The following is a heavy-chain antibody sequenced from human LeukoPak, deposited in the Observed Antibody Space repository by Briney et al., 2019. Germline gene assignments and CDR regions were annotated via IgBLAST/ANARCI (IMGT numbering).Heavy chain of an antibody. V-gene: IGHV3-74*01. CDR3: ARGTSTSSGWEDFDY. D-gene: IGHD6-19*01. Sequence: PGGSLKLSCAASGFTFSNYWMHWVRQAPGKGLVWVSRINSDGINTSYADSVKGRFTISRDNSKNTLNLQMNSLRAEDTAVYYCARGTSTSSGWEDFDYWGQGTLVTVSS. CDR1: GFTFSNYW. CDR2: INSDGINT. J-gene: IGHJ4*02.